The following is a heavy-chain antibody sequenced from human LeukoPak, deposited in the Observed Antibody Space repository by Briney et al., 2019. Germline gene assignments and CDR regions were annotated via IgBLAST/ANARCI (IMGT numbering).Heavy chain of an antibody. Sequence: SETLSLICAVYGGSFSGYYWSWIRQPPGKGLEWIGEITHSGSTNYNPSLKSRVTISEDTSKNQFSLKLSSVTAADTAVYYCARGGRKWFDPWGQGTLVTVSS. J-gene: IGHJ5*02. V-gene: IGHV4-34*01. CDR1: GGSFSGYY. CDR2: ITHSGST. CDR3: ARGGRKWFDP.